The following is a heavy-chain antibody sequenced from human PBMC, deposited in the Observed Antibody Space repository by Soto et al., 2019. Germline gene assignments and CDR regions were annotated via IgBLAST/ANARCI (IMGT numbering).Heavy chain of an antibody. J-gene: IGHJ3*02. CDR3: ARRGRDLDAFDI. CDR2: IIPIFGTA. Sequence: ASVKVSCKASGGTFSSYAISWVRQAPGQGLEWMGGIIPIFGTANYAQKFQGGVTITADESTSTAYMELSSLGSEDTAVYYCARRGRDLDAFDIWGQGTMVTVSS. V-gene: IGHV1-69*13. CDR1: GGTFSSYA.